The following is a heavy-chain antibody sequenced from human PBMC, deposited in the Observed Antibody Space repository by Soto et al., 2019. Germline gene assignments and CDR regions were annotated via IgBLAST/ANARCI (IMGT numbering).Heavy chain of an antibody. D-gene: IGHD5-12*01. CDR2: MNPNSGGT. Sequence: QVQLVQSGAEVKKPGASVTVSCKASGYRFSDYYLHWVRQAPGQGPEWMGWMNPNSGGTKYAQKFKGRVTMTRDTSVRTAFMELNWLKSDDTAVYYCARESGGATATLDYYYCYMDVWGIGTTVTVSS. CDR1: GYRFSDYY. J-gene: IGHJ6*03. CDR3: ARESGGATATLDYYYCYMDV. V-gene: IGHV1-2*02.